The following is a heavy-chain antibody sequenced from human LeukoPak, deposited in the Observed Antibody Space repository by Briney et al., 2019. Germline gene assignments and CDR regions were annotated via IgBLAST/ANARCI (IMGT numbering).Heavy chain of an antibody. V-gene: IGHV3-53*01. J-gene: IGHJ4*02. D-gene: IGHD2-21*02. CDR2: IYSGGST. Sequence: GGSLRLSCAASGFTVSSNYMSWVRQAPGKGLEWVSVIYSGGSTYYADSVRGRFTISRDNSKNTLYLQMNSLRAEDAALYYCAKVTAGVFDYWGQGTPVTVSS. CDR1: GFTVSSNY. CDR3: AKVTAGVFDY.